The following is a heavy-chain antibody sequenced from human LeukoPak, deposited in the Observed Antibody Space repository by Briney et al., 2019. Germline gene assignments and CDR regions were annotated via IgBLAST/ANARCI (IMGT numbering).Heavy chain of an antibody. CDR1: GFTFSSYG. CDR2: ISSSSSYI. CDR3: ARAPIAVADYYYYYYMDV. V-gene: IGHV3-21*01. J-gene: IGHJ6*03. D-gene: IGHD6-19*01. Sequence: GGTLRLPCAASGFTFSSYGMSWVRQAPGKGLEWVSSISSSSSYIYYADSVKGRFTISRDNAKNSLYLQMNSLRAEDTAVYYCARAPIAVADYYYYYYMDVWGKGTTVTVSS.